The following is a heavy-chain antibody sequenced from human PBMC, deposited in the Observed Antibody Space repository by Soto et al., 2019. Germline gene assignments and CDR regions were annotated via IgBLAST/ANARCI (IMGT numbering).Heavy chain of an antibody. J-gene: IGHJ5*02. D-gene: IGHD5-18*01. CDR3: ARVSSGYTQSPYNWFDP. CDR1: GGTFSSYT. CDR2: IIPILGIA. Sequence: ASVKVSCKASGGTFSSYTISWVRQAPGQGLEWMGRIIPILGIANYAQKFQGRVTITADKSTSTAYMELSSLRSEDTAVYYCARVSSGYTQSPYNWFDPWGQGTLVTVSS. V-gene: IGHV1-69*02.